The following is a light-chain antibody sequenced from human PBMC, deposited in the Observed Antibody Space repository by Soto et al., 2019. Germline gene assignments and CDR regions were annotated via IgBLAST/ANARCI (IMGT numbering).Light chain of an antibody. Sequence: EIVLTQSPGTLSLSPGEGATLSCRASQSVPKNYLGWYKQKTGQAPMLLIYDVSNRATDVPERFSGSGSETDFTLTISGREPADFAVYYCQQYATAPLTFGGGTKLEIK. CDR2: DVS. CDR3: QQYATAPLT. CDR1: QSVPKNY. J-gene: IGKJ4*01. V-gene: IGKV3-20*01.